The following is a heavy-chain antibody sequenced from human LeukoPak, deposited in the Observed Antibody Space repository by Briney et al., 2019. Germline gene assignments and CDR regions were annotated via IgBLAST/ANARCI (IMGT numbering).Heavy chain of an antibody. J-gene: IGHJ4*02. Sequence: SETLSLTCTVSGGSISSYYWSWIRQPPGKGLEWIGHIYYSGSTNYNPSLKSRVTISVDMSKNQFSLKVRSVTAADTAVYYCARRLDSSGWDYYFDYWGQGTLVTVSS. V-gene: IGHV4-59*08. D-gene: IGHD6-19*01. CDR2: IYYSGST. CDR3: ARRLDSSGWDYYFDY. CDR1: GGSISSYY.